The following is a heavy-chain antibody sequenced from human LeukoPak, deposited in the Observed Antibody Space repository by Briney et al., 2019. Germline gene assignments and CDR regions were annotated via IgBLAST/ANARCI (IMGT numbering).Heavy chain of an antibody. V-gene: IGHV4-34*01. CDR3: ARPKGPYDFWSGYYTGNWFDP. J-gene: IGHJ5*02. CDR1: GGSFSGYY. Sequence: IPSETLSLTCAVYGGSFSGYYWSWIRQPPGKGLEWIGEINHSGSTNYNPSLKSRVTISVDTSKNQFSLKLSSVTAADTAVYYCARPKGPYDFWSGYYTGNWFDPWGQGTLVTVSS. D-gene: IGHD3-3*01. CDR2: INHSGST.